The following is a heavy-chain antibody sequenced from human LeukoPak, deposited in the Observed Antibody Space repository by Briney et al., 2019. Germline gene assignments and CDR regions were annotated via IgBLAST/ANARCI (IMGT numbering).Heavy chain of an antibody. Sequence: SETLSLTCTVSGYSISSGYYWGWTRQPPGKGLEWIGSIYHSGSTYYNPSLKSRVTISVDTSKNQFSLKLSSVTAADTAVYYCARSTGGSWGYYFDYWGQGTLVTVSS. V-gene: IGHV4-38-2*02. J-gene: IGHJ4*02. CDR3: ARSTGGSWGYYFDY. CDR1: GYSISSGYY. D-gene: IGHD2-15*01. CDR2: IYHSGST.